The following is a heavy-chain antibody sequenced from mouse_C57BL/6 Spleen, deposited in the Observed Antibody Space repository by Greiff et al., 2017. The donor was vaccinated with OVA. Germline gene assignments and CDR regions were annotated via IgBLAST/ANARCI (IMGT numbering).Heavy chain of an antibody. CDR3: ARGRQGAGHTWFAY. CDR1: GYTFTSYW. J-gene: IGHJ3*01. D-gene: IGHD3-2*01. CDR2: IHPNSGST. Sequence: QVQLQQPGAELVKPGASVKLSCKASGYTFTSYWMHWVKQRPGQGLEWIGMIHPNSGSTNYNEKFKSKATLTVDKSSSTAYMQLSSLTSEDSAVYYCARGRQGAGHTWFAYWGQGTLVTVSA. V-gene: IGHV1-64*01.